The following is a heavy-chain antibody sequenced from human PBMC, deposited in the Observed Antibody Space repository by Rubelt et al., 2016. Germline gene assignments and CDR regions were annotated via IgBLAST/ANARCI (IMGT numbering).Heavy chain of an antibody. CDR2: ITRDGTGT. V-gene: IGHV3-21*01. J-gene: IGHJ4*02. D-gene: IGHD3-3*01. CDR3: AGGDFRSGFNY. Sequence: EVQLVESGGGLVKPGGSLRLSCAASGFTLSSYSMNWVRQAPGKGLVWVSRITRDGTGTTYADSVKGRFTITSDNAKNSWFLQMKSLRAEDTAVYYCAGGDFRSGFNYWSQGTLVTVSS. CDR1: GFTLSSYS.